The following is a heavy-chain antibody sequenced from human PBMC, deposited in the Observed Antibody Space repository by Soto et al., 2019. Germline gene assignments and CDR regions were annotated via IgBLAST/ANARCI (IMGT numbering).Heavy chain of an antibody. Sequence: GELLRVPKKGSGGRCTGYGGGWVSKKPGKGQEWMCIIYPGDSYTRYSPSFQGQVTISAYKSISTAYLQWSSLKASDTAMYYCARLIAAAGINLREIHHNWFDPWGQGTLVTVSS. V-gene: IGHV5-51*01. D-gene: IGHD6-13*01. CDR2: IYPGDSYT. J-gene: IGHJ5*02. CDR3: ARLIAAAGINLREIHHNWFDP. CDR1: GGRCTGYG.